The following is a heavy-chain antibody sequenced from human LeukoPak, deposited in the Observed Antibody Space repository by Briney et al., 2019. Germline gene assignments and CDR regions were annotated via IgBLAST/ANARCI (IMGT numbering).Heavy chain of an antibody. J-gene: IGHJ3*02. D-gene: IGHD1-7*01. CDR3: ARGQLPYAFDI. CDR1: GGSISSGDYY. CDR2: IYYSGST. V-gene: IGHV4-30-4*08. Sequence: SETLSLTCTVSGGSISSGDYYWSWIRQPPGKGLEWIGYIYYSGSTYYNPSLKSRVTISVDTSKNQFSLKLSSVTAADTAVYYCARGQLPYAFDIWGQGTMVTVSS.